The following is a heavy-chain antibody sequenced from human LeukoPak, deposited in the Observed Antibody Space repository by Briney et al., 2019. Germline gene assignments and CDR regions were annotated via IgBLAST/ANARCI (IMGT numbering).Heavy chain of an antibody. V-gene: IGHV1-18*01. CDR2: ISAYNGNT. CDR3: ARALPPYYDILTGYHDY. CDR1: GYTLTSYG. Sequence: ASVKVSCKASGYTLTSYGIGWVRQAPGQGLEWMGWISAYNGNTNYAQKLQGRVTMTTDTSTSTAYMELRSLRSDDTAVYYCARALPPYYDILTGYHDYWGQGTLVTVSS. D-gene: IGHD3-9*01. J-gene: IGHJ4*02.